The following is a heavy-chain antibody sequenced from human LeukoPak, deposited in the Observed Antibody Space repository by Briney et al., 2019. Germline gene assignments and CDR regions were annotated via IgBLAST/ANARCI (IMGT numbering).Heavy chain of an antibody. J-gene: IGHJ4*02. Sequence: SETLSLTCTVSGGSISSSSYYWGWIRQPPGKGLEWIGEINHSGSTNYNPSLKSRVTISVDTSKNQFSLKLSSVTAADTAVYYCARGRRSSGYYYAFDYWGQGTLVTVSS. CDR2: INHSGST. CDR3: ARGRRSSGYYYAFDY. V-gene: IGHV4-39*07. D-gene: IGHD3-22*01. CDR1: GGSISSSSYY.